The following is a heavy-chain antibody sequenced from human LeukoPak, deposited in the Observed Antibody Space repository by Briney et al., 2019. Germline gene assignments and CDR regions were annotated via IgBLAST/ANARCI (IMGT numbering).Heavy chain of an antibody. CDR2: INPTSGGT. V-gene: IGHV1-2*06. Sequence: ASVKVSCKASGYTFTGYYMHWVRQAPGQGLEWMGRINPTSGGTNYAQKFQSRVTMTRDTSISTAYMELSRLRSDDTAVYYCARLRADHFDYWGQGTLVTVSS. CDR3: ARLRADHFDY. CDR1: GYTFTGYY. D-gene: IGHD5-12*01. J-gene: IGHJ4*02.